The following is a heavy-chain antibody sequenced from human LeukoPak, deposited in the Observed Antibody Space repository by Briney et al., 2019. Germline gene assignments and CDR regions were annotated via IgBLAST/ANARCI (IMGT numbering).Heavy chain of an antibody. CDR1: GYTFTSYG. Sequence: ASVKVSCKASGYTFTSYGISWVRQAPGQGLEWMGWISAYNGNTNYAQKLQGRVTMTTDTSTSTAYMELRSLRSDDTAVYYCARDMPIYGSGSLNDWGQGTLVTVSS. CDR3: ARDMPIYGSGSLND. V-gene: IGHV1-18*01. CDR2: ISAYNGNT. D-gene: IGHD3-10*01. J-gene: IGHJ4*02.